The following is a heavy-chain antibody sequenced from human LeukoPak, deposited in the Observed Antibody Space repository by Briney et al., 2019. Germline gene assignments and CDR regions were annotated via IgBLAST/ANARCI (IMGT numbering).Heavy chain of an antibody. CDR3: ARDRYGDGFAHFDP. J-gene: IGHJ5*02. CDR2: ITPGGGT. CDR1: GYTFPNYA. D-gene: IGHD5-24*01. Sequence: ASVTVSCKASGYTFPNYAMHWVRQAPGQGLEWMGWITPGGGTNYPQKFQGRVAITWDTSITTAYMDLSRLTSDDTAVYYCARDRYGDGFAHFDPWGQGALVTVSS. V-gene: IGHV1-2*02.